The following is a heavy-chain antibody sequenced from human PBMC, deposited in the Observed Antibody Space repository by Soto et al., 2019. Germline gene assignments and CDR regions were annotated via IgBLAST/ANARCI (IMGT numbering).Heavy chain of an antibody. J-gene: IGHJ4*02. D-gene: IGHD1-26*01. Sequence: QVQLVQSGAEVKKPGASVKVSCKASGYTFTSYGISWVRQAPGQGLEWMGWISAYNGNTNYAQKLQGRVTMTTDTSTSTACMELRSLRSDDTAVYYCAREGGIVGATGALDYWGQGTLVTVSS. CDR2: ISAYNGNT. CDR1: GYTFTSYG. V-gene: IGHV1-18*04. CDR3: AREGGIVGATGALDY.